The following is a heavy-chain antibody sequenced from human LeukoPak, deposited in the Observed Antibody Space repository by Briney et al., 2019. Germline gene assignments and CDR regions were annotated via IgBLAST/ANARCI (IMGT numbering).Heavy chain of an antibody. V-gene: IGHV3-30*02. D-gene: IGHD2-8*01. J-gene: IGHJ6*03. CDR3: AKDRCSNGVGCYYYYMDV. CDR2: IQYVGSNE. CDR1: RFTFSSYG. Sequence: GGSLRLSCAASRFTFSSYGTHWVRQAPGKGLGWVAYIQYVGSNEQYADSVKGRFSISRDSSKNILYLQMNSLRAEDTAVYYCAKDRCSNGVGCYYYYMDVWGKGTTVTISS.